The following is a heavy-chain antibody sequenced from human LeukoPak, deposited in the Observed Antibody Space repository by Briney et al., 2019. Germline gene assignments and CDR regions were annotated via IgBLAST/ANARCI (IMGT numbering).Heavy chain of an antibody. CDR1: GGTLSSYA. CDR2: IIPIFGTA. V-gene: IGHV1-69*06. CDR3: ARRGSSGSYYNSWFDP. D-gene: IGHD3-10*01. J-gene: IGHJ5*02. Sequence: SVKVSCKASGGTLSSYAISWVRQAPGQGLEWMGGIIPIFGTANYAQKFQGRVTITADKSTSTAYMELSSLRSEDTAVYYCARRGSSGSYYNSWFDPWGQGTLVTVSS.